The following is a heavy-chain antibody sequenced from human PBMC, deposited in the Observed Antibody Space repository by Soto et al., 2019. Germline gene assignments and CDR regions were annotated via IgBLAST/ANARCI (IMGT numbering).Heavy chain of an antibody. V-gene: IGHV3-48*01. CDR1: GFTFSSYS. D-gene: IGHD2-2*01. J-gene: IGHJ3*02. CDR3: ARDWDCSSTSCYLGFSVADAFDI. CDR2: ISSSSSTI. Sequence: GGSLRLSCAASGFTFSSYSMNWVRQAPGKGLEWVSYISSSSSTIYYADSVKGRFTISRDNAKNSLYLQMNSLRAEDTAVYYCARDWDCSSTSCYLGFSVADAFDIWGQGTMVTVSS.